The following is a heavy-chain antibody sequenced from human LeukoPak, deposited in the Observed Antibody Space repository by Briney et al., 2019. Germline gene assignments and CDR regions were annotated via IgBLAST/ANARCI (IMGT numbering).Heavy chain of an antibody. Sequence: GGSLRLSCAASGFSFSSYWMSWVRQAPGKGLEWVATIRQDGSERHSVDFVEGRFTISRDNAQNSLFLQMISLRVEDTAIYYCARSYYDFWSGYLSWFDYWGQGTLVTVSS. CDR1: GFSFSSYW. CDR3: ARSYYDFWSGYLSWFDY. V-gene: IGHV3-7*03. CDR2: IRQDGSER. J-gene: IGHJ4*02. D-gene: IGHD3-3*01.